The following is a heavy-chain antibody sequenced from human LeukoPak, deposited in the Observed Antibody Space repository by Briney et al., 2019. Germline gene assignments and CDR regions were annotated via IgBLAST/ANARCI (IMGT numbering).Heavy chain of an antibody. J-gene: IGHJ4*02. CDR3: ARGGRYYDYVWGSYIIEVYFDY. D-gene: IGHD3-16*01. CDR1: GYTFTRYY. CDR2: INPNSGGT. V-gene: IGHV1-2*02. Sequence: ASVKVSCKASGYTFTRYYMHWARQAPGQGLEWMGWINPNSGGTNYAQKFQGRVTMTRDTSISTAYMELSRLRSDDTAVYYCARGGRYYDYVWGSYIIEVYFDYWGQGTLVTVSS.